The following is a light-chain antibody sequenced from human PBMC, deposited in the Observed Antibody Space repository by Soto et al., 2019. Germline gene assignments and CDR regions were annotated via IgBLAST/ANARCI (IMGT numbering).Light chain of an antibody. CDR2: DAS. J-gene: IGKJ4*01. V-gene: IGKV3-11*01. Sequence: EIVLTQSPATLSLSPGERATLSCRASQSVSSYLAWYQQKPGQAPRLLIYDASNRATGIPARFSGSGSGTDFTLTISSLEPEDFAVYYCQQRSNWPRHLNFGGGTKVEIK. CDR3: QQRSNWPRHLN. CDR1: QSVSSY.